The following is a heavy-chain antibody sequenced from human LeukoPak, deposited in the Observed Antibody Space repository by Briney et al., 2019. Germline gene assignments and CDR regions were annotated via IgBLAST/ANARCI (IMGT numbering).Heavy chain of an antibody. CDR2: ISGSGVST. J-gene: IGHJ4*02. CDR1: GFTFSNYA. V-gene: IGHV3-23*01. CDR3: TRSLDE. D-gene: IGHD3-16*01. Sequence: GGSLRLSCAASGFTFSNYAMSWVRQAPGKGLDWVSTISGSGVSTYYADSVKGRFTISRDNAQNSLYLQMNSLRVEDTAVYYCTRSLDEWGQGTLVTVSS.